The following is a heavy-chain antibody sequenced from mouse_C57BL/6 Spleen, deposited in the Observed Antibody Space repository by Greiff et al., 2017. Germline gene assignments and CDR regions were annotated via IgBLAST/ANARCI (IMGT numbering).Heavy chain of an antibody. V-gene: IGHV1-69*01. CDR1: GYTFTSYW. Sequence: QVQLQQPGAELVMPGASVKLSCKASGYTFTSYWMHWVKQRPGQGLEWIGEIDPSDSYTNYNQKFKGKSTLTVDKSSSTAYMQLSSLTSEDSAVYYCARRGVYYCGSSPFDYWGQGTTLTVSS. J-gene: IGHJ2*01. CDR3: ARRGVYYCGSSPFDY. D-gene: IGHD1-1*01. CDR2: IDPSDSYT.